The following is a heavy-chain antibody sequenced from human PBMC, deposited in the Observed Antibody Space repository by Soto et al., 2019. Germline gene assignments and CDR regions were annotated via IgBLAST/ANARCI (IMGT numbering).Heavy chain of an antibody. J-gene: IGHJ6*02. D-gene: IGHD3-16*01. Sequence: AVKVSCKASGGTFSSYAISWVRQAPGQGLEWMGGIIPIFGTANYAQKFQGRVTITADESTSTAYMEPSSLRSEDTAVYYCARVGVGGYYYYGMDVWGQGTTVTVSS. CDR3: ARVGVGGYYYYGMDV. V-gene: IGHV1-69*01. CDR1: GGTFSSYA. CDR2: IIPIFGTA.